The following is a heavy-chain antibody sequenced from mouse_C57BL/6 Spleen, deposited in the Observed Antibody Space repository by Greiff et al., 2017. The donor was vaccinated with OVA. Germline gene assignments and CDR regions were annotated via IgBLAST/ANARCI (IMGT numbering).Heavy chain of an antibody. D-gene: IGHD2-2*01. J-gene: IGHJ2*01. Sequence: EVQLVESGPGLVKPSQSLSLTCSVTGYSIPSGYYWNWIRQFPGNKLEWMGYISYDGSNNYNPSLKNRISITRDTSKNQFFLKLNSVTTEDTATYYCARDGSHYFDYWGQGTTLTVSS. CDR3: ARDGSHYFDY. V-gene: IGHV3-6*01. CDR2: ISYDGSN. CDR1: GYSIPSGYY.